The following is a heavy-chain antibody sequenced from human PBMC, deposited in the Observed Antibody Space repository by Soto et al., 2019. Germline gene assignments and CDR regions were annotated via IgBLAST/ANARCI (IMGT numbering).Heavy chain of an antibody. CDR1: GGSISSSSYY. V-gene: IGHV4-39*01. CDR2: IYYSGST. CDR3: ARQASHFDAFDI. Sequence: SETLSLTCTVSGGSISSSSYYWGWIRQPPGKGLEWIGSIYYSGSTYYNPSLKSRVTISVDTSKNQFSLKLSSVTAADTAVYYCARQASHFDAFDIWGQGTMVTVSS. J-gene: IGHJ3*02.